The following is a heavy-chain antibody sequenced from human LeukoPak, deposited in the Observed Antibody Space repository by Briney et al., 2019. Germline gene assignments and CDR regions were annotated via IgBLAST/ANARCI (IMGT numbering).Heavy chain of an antibody. Sequence: PSETLSLTCTVSGGSISSTTYCWGWICQPPGKGLEWIGSICYSGSTFYNPSLKSRVTISVDTSKNQFSLKLSSVTAADTAVYYCARSGIAAAGTEGGFDPWGQGTLVTVSS. V-gene: IGHV4-39*07. D-gene: IGHD6-13*01. J-gene: IGHJ5*02. CDR3: ARSGIAAAGTEGGFDP. CDR2: ICYSGST. CDR1: GGSISSTTYC.